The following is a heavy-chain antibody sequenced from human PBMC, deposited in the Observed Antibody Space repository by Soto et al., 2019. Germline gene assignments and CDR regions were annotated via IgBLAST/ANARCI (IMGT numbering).Heavy chain of an antibody. CDR3: ARAVAVPADFAY. CDR1: GYTFTSYA. D-gene: IGHD6-19*01. V-gene: IGHV1-3*05. J-gene: IGHJ4*02. CDR2: INAGNGNT. Sequence: QVQLVQSGAAEKKPGASVKVSCKASGYTFTSYAMHWVRQAPGQRLEGMGWINAGNGNTKYSQKFQGRVTITRDTSASTEYMELSSLISEATAVDYCARAVAVPADFAYWGQGTLVTVSS.